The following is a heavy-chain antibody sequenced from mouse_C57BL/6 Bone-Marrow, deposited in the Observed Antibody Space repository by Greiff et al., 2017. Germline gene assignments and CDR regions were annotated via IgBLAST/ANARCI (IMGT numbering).Heavy chain of an antibody. CDR3: ARESNYGSSYDFDY. CDR1: GYTFTSYW. J-gene: IGHJ2*01. V-gene: IGHV1-69*01. CDR2: IDPSDSYT. Sequence: QVQLQQSGAELVMPGASVKLSCKASGYTFTSYWMHWVKQRPGQGLEWIGEIDPSDSYTNYNQKFKGKSTLTVDKSSSTAYMQLSSLTSEDSAVYYCARESNYGSSYDFDYWGQGTTLTVSS. D-gene: IGHD1-1*01.